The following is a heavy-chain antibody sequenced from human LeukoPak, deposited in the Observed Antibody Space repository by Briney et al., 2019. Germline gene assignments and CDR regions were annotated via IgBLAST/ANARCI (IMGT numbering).Heavy chain of an antibody. CDR2: IYPGDSDA. V-gene: IGHV5-51*01. Sequence: GESLKISCKGSGYSFTSYWIGWVRQMPGKGLEWMGIIYPGDSDARYSPSFQGQVHISHDRPHSTAYLQWSSLKASDTAMYYCARRGQGSMDVWGKGTTVTVSS. J-gene: IGHJ6*03. CDR3: ARRGQGSMDV. CDR1: GYSFTSYW.